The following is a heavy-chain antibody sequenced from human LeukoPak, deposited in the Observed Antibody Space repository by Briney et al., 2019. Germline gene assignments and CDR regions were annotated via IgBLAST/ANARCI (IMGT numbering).Heavy chain of an antibody. D-gene: IGHD3-3*01. CDR3: AKGQTIFGVVIIPHYFDY. Sequence: GGSLRLSCAASGFTFSSYAMSWVRQAPGKGLEWVSAISGSGGSTSYADSVKGRFTISRDNSKNTLYLQMNSLRAADTAVYYCAKGQTIFGVVIIPHYFDYWGQGTLVTVSS. V-gene: IGHV3-23*01. CDR1: GFTFSSYA. CDR2: ISGSGGST. J-gene: IGHJ4*02.